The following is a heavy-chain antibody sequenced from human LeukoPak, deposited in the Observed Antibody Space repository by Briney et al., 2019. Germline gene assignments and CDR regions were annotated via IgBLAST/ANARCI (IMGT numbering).Heavy chain of an antibody. CDR2: INPNSGGT. V-gene: IGHV1-2*02. CDR1: GYTFTGYY. CDR3: ARETGEQWLPQY. D-gene: IGHD6-19*01. Sequence: GASVKVSCKASGYTFTGYYMHWVRQAPGQGLEWMGWINPNSGGTNYAQKFQGRVTMARDTSISTAYMELSRLRSDDTAVYYCARETGEQWLPQYWGQGTLVTVSS. J-gene: IGHJ4*02.